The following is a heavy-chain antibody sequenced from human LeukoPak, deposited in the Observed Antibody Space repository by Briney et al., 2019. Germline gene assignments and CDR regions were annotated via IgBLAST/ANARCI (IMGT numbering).Heavy chain of an antibody. V-gene: IGHV1-18*01. Sequence: GASVKVSCKASGYTLTSYGISWVRQAPGQGLEWMGWISAYNGNTNYAQKLQGRVTMTTDTSTSTAYMELRSLRSDDTAVYYCARDWGIVGATTRGPVNWFDPWGQGTLVTVSS. CDR2: ISAYNGNT. CDR1: GYTLTSYG. CDR3: ARDWGIVGATTRGPVNWFDP. J-gene: IGHJ5*02. D-gene: IGHD1-26*01.